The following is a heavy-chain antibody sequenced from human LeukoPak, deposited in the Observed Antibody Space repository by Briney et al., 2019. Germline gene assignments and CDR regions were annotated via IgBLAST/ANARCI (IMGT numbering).Heavy chain of an antibody. CDR1: GFTFSSYS. V-gene: IGHV3-21*01. J-gene: IGHJ4*02. CDR2: ISSSSSYI. CDR3: ARDLGDYSSGWYNY. Sequence: AGGSLRLSCAASGFTFSSYSMNWVRQAPGKGLEWVSSISSSSSYIYYADSVKGRFTISRDNAKNSLYLQMNSLRDEDTAVYYCARDLGDYSSGWYNYWGQGTLVTVSS. D-gene: IGHD6-19*01.